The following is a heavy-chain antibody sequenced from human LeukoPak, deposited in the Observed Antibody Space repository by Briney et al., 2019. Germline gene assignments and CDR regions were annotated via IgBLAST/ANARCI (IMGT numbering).Heavy chain of an antibody. D-gene: IGHD6-19*01. CDR2: ISANGDST. CDR1: GFSFSGFI. Sequence: PGGSLRLSCAASGFSFSGFIMHWVRQAPGKGLEYVSGISANGDSTYYANSVKGRFTISRDNSKNTLYLQMGSLRPEDMAVYYCARGTRSTTVAGTCFSFDPWGQGSLVTVSS. J-gene: IGHJ5*02. CDR3: ARGTRSTTVAGTCFSFDP. V-gene: IGHV3-64*01.